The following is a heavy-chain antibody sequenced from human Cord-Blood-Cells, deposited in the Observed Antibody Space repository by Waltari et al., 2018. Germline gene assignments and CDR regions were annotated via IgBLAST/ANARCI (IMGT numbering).Heavy chain of an antibody. V-gene: IGHV3-7*01. CDR3: ARVGPLWFGELLYYFDY. Sequence: EVQLVESGGGLVQPGGSLRLSCAASGFTFSCYCMSWVRQAPGMGLEWVANIKQDGSEKYYVDSVKGRFTISRDNAKNSLYLQMNSLRAEDTAVYYCARVGPLWFGELLYYFDYWGQGTLVTVSS. CDR2: IKQDGSEK. CDR1: GFTFSCYC. D-gene: IGHD3-10*01. J-gene: IGHJ4*02.